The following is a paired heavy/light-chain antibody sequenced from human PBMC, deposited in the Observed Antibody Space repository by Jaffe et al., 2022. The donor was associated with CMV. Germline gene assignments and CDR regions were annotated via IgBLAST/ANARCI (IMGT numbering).Heavy chain of an antibody. CDR2: ISGSGGTT. J-gene: IGHJ2*01. D-gene: IGHD3-22*01. Sequence: EVQLLESGGGLVQPGGSLRLSCTVSGVTFKTYDMSWVRQAPGKGPEWVSVISGSGGTTYNADSVRGRFTISRDNSKNMVYLQMNNVRADDTAVYYCATEGSSGSPEGYFDLWGRGTLVTVSS. V-gene: IGHV3-23*01. CDR3: ATEGSSGSPEGYFDL. CDR1: GVTFKTYD.
Light chain of an antibody. CDR2: DAS. Sequence: EIVLTQSPATLSLSPGERATLSCRASRSVSAYLAWYQQRPGQAPRLLIYDASKRATGIPPRFTGSGSGTDFTLTISSLEPEDFAIYYCQQRRGTFGPGTKLDIK. CDR3: QQRRGT. CDR1: RSVSAY. J-gene: IGKJ3*01. V-gene: IGKV3-11*01.